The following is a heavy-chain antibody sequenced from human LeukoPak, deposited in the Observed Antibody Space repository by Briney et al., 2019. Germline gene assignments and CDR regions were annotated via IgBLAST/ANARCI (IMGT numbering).Heavy chain of an antibody. Sequence: GASVTVSCKASGYTFTSYYMHWVRQAPGQGLEWMGIINPSGGSTSYAQKFQGRVTMTRDMSTSTVYMELSSLRSEDTAVYYCARDGQWELPAYWGQGTLVTVSS. CDR1: GYTFTSYY. J-gene: IGHJ4*02. CDR2: INPSGGST. D-gene: IGHD1-26*01. CDR3: ARDGQWELPAY. V-gene: IGHV1-46*01.